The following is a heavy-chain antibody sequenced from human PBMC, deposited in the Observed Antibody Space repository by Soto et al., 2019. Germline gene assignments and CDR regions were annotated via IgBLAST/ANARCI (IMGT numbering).Heavy chain of an antibody. CDR2: ISTYNDNT. D-gene: IGHD5-12*01. CDR1: GYTFHTFG. J-gene: IGHJ6*02. V-gene: IGHV1-18*01. Sequence: QVHLEQSGVEVKKPGASVKVTCKASGYTFHTFGITWVRQAPGQGLEWMGWISTYNDNTNYAQKFQGRVTMATDTSTSTASMELRSLRPDDPAVYYCARLPSSGYHTHFCSGMDVWGQGTTVTVS. CDR3: ARLPSSGYHTHFCSGMDV.